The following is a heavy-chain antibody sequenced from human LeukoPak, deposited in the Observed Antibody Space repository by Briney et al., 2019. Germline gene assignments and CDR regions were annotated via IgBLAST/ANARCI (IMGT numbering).Heavy chain of an antibody. D-gene: IGHD3-22*01. CDR3: ATVYYDSSGYHSWFDP. CDR1: GYTLTELS. J-gene: IGHJ5*02. Sequence: GASVKVSCKVSGYTLTELSMHWVRQAPGKGLEWMGGFDPEDGETIYAQKFQGRVTMTKDTSTDTAYMELSSLRSEDTAVYYCATVYYDSSGYHSWFDPWGQGTLVTVSS. V-gene: IGHV1-24*01. CDR2: FDPEDGET.